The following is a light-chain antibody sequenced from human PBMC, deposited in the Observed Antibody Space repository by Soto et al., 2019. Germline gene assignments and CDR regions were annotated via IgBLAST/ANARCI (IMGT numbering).Light chain of an antibody. V-gene: IGKV1-39*01. CDR3: QQSYITPRT. CDR1: QSISSY. CDR2: AAS. J-gene: IGKJ1*01. Sequence: DIQMTQSPSSLSASVVDRVTITCRASQSISSYLNWYQQKPGKAPKLLINAASSLQSGVPSRFSGSGSGTEFTLTISALQPEDFATYFCQQSYITPRTFGQGTKVDIK.